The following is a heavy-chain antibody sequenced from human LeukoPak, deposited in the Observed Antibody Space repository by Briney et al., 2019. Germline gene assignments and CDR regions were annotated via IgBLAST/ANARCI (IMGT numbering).Heavy chain of an antibody. CDR3: ASGSSSSWYYFDY. J-gene: IGHJ4*02. Sequence: ALVKVSCKASGYTFTSYDINWVRQATGQGLEWMGWMNPNSGNTGYAQKFQGRVTMTRNTSISTVYMELSSLRSEDTAVYYCASGSSSSWYYFDYWGQGTLVTVSP. CDR1: GYTFTSYD. CDR2: MNPNSGNT. V-gene: IGHV1-8*01. D-gene: IGHD6-13*01.